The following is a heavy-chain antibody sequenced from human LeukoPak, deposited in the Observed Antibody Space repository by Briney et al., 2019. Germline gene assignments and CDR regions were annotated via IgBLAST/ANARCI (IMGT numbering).Heavy chain of an antibody. CDR2: IYHSGST. D-gene: IGHD3-22*01. J-gene: IGHJ4*02. CDR1: GGSISSSNW. Sequence: SETLSLTCAVSGGSISSSNWWSWVRQPPGKGLEWIGEIYHSGSTNYNPSLKSRVTISVDKSKNQFSLKLSSVTAADTAVYYCARYDSSGYYGFDYWGQGTLVTVSS. V-gene: IGHV4-4*02. CDR3: ARYDSSGYYGFDY.